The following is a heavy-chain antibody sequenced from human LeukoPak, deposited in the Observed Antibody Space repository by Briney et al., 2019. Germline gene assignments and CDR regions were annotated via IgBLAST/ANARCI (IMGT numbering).Heavy chain of an antibody. V-gene: IGHV4-4*07. D-gene: IGHD6-19*01. Sequence: PLETLSLTCTVSGGSISNYHWSWIRQPAGKGLEWISQIHTSGSTNYNPPLKSRVTMSIDTPENQLSLTIRSVTAADTAVYYCARRDISSGWSFDYWGQGILVTVSS. CDR2: IHTSGST. CDR3: ARRDISSGWSFDY. J-gene: IGHJ4*02. CDR1: GGSISNYH.